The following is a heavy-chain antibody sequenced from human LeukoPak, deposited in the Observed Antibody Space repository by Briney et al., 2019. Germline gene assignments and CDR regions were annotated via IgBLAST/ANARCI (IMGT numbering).Heavy chain of an antibody. Sequence: GGSLRLSCAASGFTFDDYAMHWVRQAPGKGLEWVSGISWNSGSIGYAGSVKGRFTISRDNAKNSLYLQMNSLRAEDTALYYCAKDTYGDYINAFDIWGQGTMVTVSS. CDR1: GFTFDDYA. D-gene: IGHD4-17*01. J-gene: IGHJ3*02. CDR3: AKDTYGDYINAFDI. CDR2: ISWNSGSI. V-gene: IGHV3-9*01.